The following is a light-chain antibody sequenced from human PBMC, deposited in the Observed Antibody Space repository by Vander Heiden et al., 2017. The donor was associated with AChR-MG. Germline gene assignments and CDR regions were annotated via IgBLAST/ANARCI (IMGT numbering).Light chain of an antibody. Sequence: QSALTQPASVSGSPGQSIPISCTGTSSDVGGYNYVSWYQQHPGKAPKLMIYDVSKRPSGVSNRFSGSKSGNTASLTISGLQAEDEADYYCSSYTSSSTFVFGIGTKVTVL. V-gene: IGLV2-14*01. CDR1: SSDVGGYNY. J-gene: IGLJ1*01. CDR2: DVS. CDR3: SSYTSSSTFV.